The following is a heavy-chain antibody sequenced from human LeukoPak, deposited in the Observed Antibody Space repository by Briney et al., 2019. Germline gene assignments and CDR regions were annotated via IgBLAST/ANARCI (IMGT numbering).Heavy chain of an antibody. CDR2: IKQDGNEK. CDR1: RFTLSSYW. V-gene: IGHV3-7*04. J-gene: IGHJ3*01. D-gene: IGHD1-26*01. CDR3: ARANPLIVGARAGGPFDF. Sequence: PGGSLRLSCAASRFTLSSYWMSWVRQAPGKGLEWVANIKQDGNEKYYVDSVEGRFTISRDNSKNTLYLQMNSLRTEDTAVYYCARANPLIVGARAGGPFDFWGQGTMVTVSS.